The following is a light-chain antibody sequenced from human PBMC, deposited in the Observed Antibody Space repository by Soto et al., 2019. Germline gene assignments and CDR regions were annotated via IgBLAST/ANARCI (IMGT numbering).Light chain of an antibody. J-gene: IGKJ1*01. CDR2: DAS. V-gene: IGKV3-11*01. CDR3: QQRSNWPPWT. CDR1: QSVSSY. Sequence: EIVLTQSPAILSLSPGERATLSCRASQSVSSYLAWYQQKPGQAPRLLIYDASNRATGIPARFSGSGSGIDFTLTISSLEPEDFAVYYCQQRSNWPPWTFGQGTKVEIK.